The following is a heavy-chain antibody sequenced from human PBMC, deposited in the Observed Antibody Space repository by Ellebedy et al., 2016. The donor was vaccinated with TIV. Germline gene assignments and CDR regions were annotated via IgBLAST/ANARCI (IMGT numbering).Heavy chain of an antibody. D-gene: IGHD1-7*01. J-gene: IGHJ4*02. CDR1: GYTFTSYG. Sequence: ASVKVSCKASGYTFTSYGISWVRQAPGQGLEWMGWISAYNGNTNYAQKLQGRVTMTTDTSTSTAYMELRSLRSDDTAVYYCARVWYNNWNYEAAHNFDYWGQGTLVTVSS. V-gene: IGHV1-18*01. CDR2: ISAYNGNT. CDR3: ARVWYNNWNYEAAHNFDY.